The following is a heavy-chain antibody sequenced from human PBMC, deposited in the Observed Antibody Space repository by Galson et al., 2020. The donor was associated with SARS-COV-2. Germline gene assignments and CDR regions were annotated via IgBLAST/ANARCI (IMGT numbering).Heavy chain of an antibody. J-gene: IGHJ3*02. D-gene: IGHD2-8*01. CDR1: GFIFRHYD. CDR2: IRSSNSDT. CDR3: ARDAYYAFDM. Sequence: GGSLRLSCAASGFIFRHYDMNWVRQAPGKGLEWISNIRSSNSDTFYADSVKGRFTISRDNVKNVLSLQMNSLRDDDTGVYFCARDAYYAFDMWGQGTVVTVSS. V-gene: IGHV3-48*02.